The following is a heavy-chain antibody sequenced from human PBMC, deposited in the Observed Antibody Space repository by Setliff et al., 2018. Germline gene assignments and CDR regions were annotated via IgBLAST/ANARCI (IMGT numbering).Heavy chain of an antibody. D-gene: IGHD3-10*01. Sequence: GGSLRLSCAASGFTFSTYWMSWVRQTPGKGLEWVANIKQDGSDIKYVDSVRGRFTISRDNAKNSLYLQMNSLRAEDSAVYYCARDGVFYAMDFWGQGTTVTVSS. CDR3: ARDGVFYAMDF. J-gene: IGHJ6*02. CDR1: GFTFSTYW. CDR2: IKQDGSDI. V-gene: IGHV3-7*01.